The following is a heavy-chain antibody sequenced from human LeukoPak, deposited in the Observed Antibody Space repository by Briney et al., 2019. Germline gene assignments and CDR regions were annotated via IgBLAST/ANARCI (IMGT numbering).Heavy chain of an antibody. V-gene: IGHV1-2*02. CDR3: ASIVGANFFDY. CDR1: GYTFTGYY. D-gene: IGHD1-26*01. J-gene: IGHJ4*02. Sequence: ASVKVSCKASGYTFTGYYMHWVRQAPGQGLEWMGWINSNSGGTNYAQKFQGRVTMTRNTSVSTAYMELSSLRSEDTAVYYCASIVGANFFDYWGQGTLVTVSS. CDR2: INSNSGGT.